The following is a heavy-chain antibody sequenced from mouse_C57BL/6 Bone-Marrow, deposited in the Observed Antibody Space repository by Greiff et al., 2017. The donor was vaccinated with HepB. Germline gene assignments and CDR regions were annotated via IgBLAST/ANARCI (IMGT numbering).Heavy chain of an antibody. J-gene: IGHJ4*01. CDR3: TPYDYGAMGY. CDR1: GFTFSNYW. Sequence: EVKLEESGGGLVQPGGSMKLSCVASGFTFSNYWMNWVRQSPEKGLEWVAQIRLKSDNYATHYAESVKGRFTISRDDSKSSVYLQMNNLRAEDTGMYYCTPYDYGAMGYWGQGTSVTVST. V-gene: IGHV6-3*01. CDR2: IRLKSDNYAT.